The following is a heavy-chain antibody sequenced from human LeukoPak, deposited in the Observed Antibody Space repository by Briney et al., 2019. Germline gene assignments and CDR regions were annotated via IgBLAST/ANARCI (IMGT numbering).Heavy chain of an antibody. V-gene: IGHV4-59*01. J-gene: IGHJ6*03. CDR2: IYEGGTT. CDR3: VRDGYYFGSGSPGGDYYYWFMDV. D-gene: IGHD3-10*01. Sequence: PETLSLSCTVSGGSMSSFYWGWAWLLPGQGMRWIGYIYEGGTTNYISSFQSRVTISLDTPKNQFSPKLRSVTAADTAVYYCVRDGYYFGSGSPGGDYYYWFMDVWGKGTTVTIS. CDR1: GGSMSSFY.